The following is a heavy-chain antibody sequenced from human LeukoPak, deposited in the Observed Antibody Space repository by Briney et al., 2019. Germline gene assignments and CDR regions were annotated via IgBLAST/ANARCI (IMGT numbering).Heavy chain of an antibody. Sequence: GGSLRLYCAASGFTFSSYAMSWVRQAPGKGLEWVSAISGSGGSTYYAGSVKGRFTISRDNSKNTLYLQMNSLRAEDTAVYYCAKDQKQSLVFDAFDIWGQGTMVTVSS. CDR2: ISGSGGST. V-gene: IGHV3-23*01. CDR3: AKDQKQSLVFDAFDI. CDR1: GFTFSSYA. D-gene: IGHD6-19*01. J-gene: IGHJ3*02.